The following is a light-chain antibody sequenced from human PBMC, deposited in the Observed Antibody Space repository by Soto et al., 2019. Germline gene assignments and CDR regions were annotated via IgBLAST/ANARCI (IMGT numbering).Light chain of an antibody. CDR1: QSISSW. J-gene: IGKJ4*01. CDR2: KAS. Sequence: DIQMTQSPSTLSASVGDRVTMTCRASQSISSWLAWYQQKPGKAPKLLIYKASSLESGVPSRFSGSGSGTEFTLTISSLQPDDFATYYCQQYNSVSLLTFGGGTKVEIK. CDR3: QQYNSVSLLT. V-gene: IGKV1-5*03.